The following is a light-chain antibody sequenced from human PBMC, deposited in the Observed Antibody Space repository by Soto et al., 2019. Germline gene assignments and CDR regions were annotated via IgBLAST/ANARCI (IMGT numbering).Light chain of an antibody. Sequence: DIQMTQSPSTLSASVGDRVTITCRASQSINNWLAWYQQKPGKAPKVLIYDASSLKSGVPSRFSGSGSGTEFTLTISGLQSDDFATYYCQQYNVNFGQGTKVDIK. CDR2: DAS. CDR3: QQYNVN. J-gene: IGKJ1*01. CDR1: QSINNW. V-gene: IGKV1-5*01.